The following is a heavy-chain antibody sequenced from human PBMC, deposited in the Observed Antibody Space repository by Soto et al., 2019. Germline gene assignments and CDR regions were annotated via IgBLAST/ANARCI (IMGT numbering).Heavy chain of an antibody. D-gene: IGHD6-13*01. J-gene: IGHJ4*02. V-gene: IGHV1-69*12. CDR2: IIPIFGTA. CDR3: ARSYSSSWYSPGTGYYFDY. Sequence: QVQLVQSGAEVKKPGSSVKVSCKASGGTFSSYAISWVRQAPGQGLEWMGGIIPIFGTANYAQKFQGRVTLTADEXXSXAXRELSSLRSEDTAVYYCARSYSSSWYSPGTGYYFDYWGQGTLVTVSS. CDR1: GGTFSSYA.